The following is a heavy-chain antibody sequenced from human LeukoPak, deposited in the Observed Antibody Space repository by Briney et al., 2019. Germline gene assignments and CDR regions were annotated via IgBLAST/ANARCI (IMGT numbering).Heavy chain of an antibody. CDR2: ISGSGGST. CDR1: GFTFSSYA. J-gene: IGHJ4*02. V-gene: IGHV3-23*01. CDR3: AKAPWKVTPYYFDY. Sequence: PGGSLRLSCAASGFTFSSYAMTWVRQAPGKGLEWASAISGSGGSTYYADSVKGRFTISRDNSKNTLYLQMNSLRAEDTAVYYCAKAPWKVTPYYFDYWGQGTLVTVSS. D-gene: IGHD5-18*01.